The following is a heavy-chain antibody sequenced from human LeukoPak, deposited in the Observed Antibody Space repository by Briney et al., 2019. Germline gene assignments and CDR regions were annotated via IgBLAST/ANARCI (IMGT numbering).Heavy chain of an antibody. CDR1: GFTFSSYG. Sequence: GGSLRLSCAASGFTFSSYGMHWVRQAPGKGLEWVAFIRYDGSNKYYADSVKGRFAISRDNSKNTLYLQMNSLRAEDTAVYYCAKTATIFGVSRTLDYWGQGTLVTVSS. V-gene: IGHV3-30*02. J-gene: IGHJ4*02. CDR2: IRYDGSNK. CDR3: AKTATIFGVSRTLDY. D-gene: IGHD3-3*01.